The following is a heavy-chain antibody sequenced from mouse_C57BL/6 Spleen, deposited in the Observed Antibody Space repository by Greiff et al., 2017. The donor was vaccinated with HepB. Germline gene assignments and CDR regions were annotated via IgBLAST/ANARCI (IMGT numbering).Heavy chain of an antibody. J-gene: IGHJ2*01. V-gene: IGHV1-64*01. CDR3: ARSVLKRGRCFDY. CDR1: GYTFTSYW. CDR2: IHPNSGST. Sequence: VQLQQSGAELVKPGASVKLSCKASGYTFTSYWMHWVKQRPGQGLEWIGMIHPNSGSTNYNEKFKSKATLTVDKSSSTAYMQLSRLTSEDSAVYYCARSVLKRGRCFDYWGQGTTLTVSS. D-gene: IGHD4-1*01.